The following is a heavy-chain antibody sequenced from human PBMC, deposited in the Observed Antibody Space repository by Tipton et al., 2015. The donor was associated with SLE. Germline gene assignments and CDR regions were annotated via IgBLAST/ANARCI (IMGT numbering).Heavy chain of an antibody. CDR1: GDSVSSNNAA. D-gene: IGHD2-15*01. CDR2: TYYRSKWFN. J-gene: IGHJ4*02. CDR3: ARTCSGGSCYSFDS. Sequence: GLMKPSQTLSLTCVISGDSVSSNNAAWNWIRQSPSRGLEWLGRTYYRSKWFNNYAVSVQSRITFNSDTSKNQFSLQLNSVTPEDTAVYYCARTCSGGSCYSFDSWGQGTLVTVSS. V-gene: IGHV6-1*01.